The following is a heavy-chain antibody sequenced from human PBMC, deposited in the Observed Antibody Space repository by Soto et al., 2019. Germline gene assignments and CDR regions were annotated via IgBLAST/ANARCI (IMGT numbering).Heavy chain of an antibody. D-gene: IGHD6-13*01. V-gene: IGHV3-30-3*01. CDR3: AHPPPAAQRGDDAFDI. J-gene: IGHJ3*02. CDR2: ISYDGSNK. CDR1: GFTFSSYA. Sequence: QVQLVESGGGVVQPGRSLRLSCAASGFTFSSYAMHWVRQAPGKGLEWVAVISYDGSNKYYADSVKGRFTISRDNSKNTLYLQMNSLRAEDTAVYYCAHPPPAAQRGDDAFDIWGQGTMVTVSS.